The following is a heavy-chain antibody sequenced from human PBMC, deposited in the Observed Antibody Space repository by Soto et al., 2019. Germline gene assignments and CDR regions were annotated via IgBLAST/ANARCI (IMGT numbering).Heavy chain of an antibody. V-gene: IGHV3-7*01. D-gene: IGHD3-9*01. CDR2: IKQDGSEK. J-gene: IGHJ6*03. Sequence: PGGSLRLSCAASGFTFSSYWMSWVRQAPGKGQEWVANIKQDGSEKYYVDSVKGRFTISRDNAKNSLYLQMNSLRAEDTAVYYCARGATYYDILTGYYNPGYMDVWGKGTTVTVSS. CDR3: ARGATYYDILTGYYNPGYMDV. CDR1: GFTFSSYW.